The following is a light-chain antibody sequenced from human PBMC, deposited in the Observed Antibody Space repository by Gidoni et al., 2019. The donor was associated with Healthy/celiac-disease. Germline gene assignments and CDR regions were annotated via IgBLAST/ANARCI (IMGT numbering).Light chain of an antibody. CDR2: DAS. V-gene: IGKV1-33*01. CDR1: QDISKY. CDR3: QQYDTLPLT. J-gene: IGKJ4*01. Sequence: DIQMTQSPSSLSASVGDRVTITCQASQDISKYLNWYQQKSGKATKLLIYDASNLETGVPSRFSGSGSGTDFTFTISSLQPEDIATYYCQQYDTLPLTFGGGTKVEIK.